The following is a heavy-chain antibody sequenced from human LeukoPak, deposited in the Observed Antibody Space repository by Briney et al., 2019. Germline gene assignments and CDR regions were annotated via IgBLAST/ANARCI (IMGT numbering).Heavy chain of an antibody. J-gene: IGHJ4*02. CDR2: IYYSGST. CDR1: GGSISIRNYY. Sequence: SDTLSLTCTVSGGSISIRNYYWAWIRQPPGKGLDWIGSIYYSGSTYYNPSLKSRVTISLDSSKNQFSLKLTSLTAADTAVYYCARLGGEWELPRFDYWGQGSLVTVSS. D-gene: IGHD4-23*01. V-gene: IGHV4-39*01. CDR3: ARLGGEWELPRFDY.